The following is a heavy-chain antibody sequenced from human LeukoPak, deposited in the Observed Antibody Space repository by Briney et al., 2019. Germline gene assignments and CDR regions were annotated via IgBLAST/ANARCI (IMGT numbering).Heavy chain of an antibody. CDR2: IRSNSDGGTI. D-gene: IGHD4-11*01. V-gene: IGHV3-15*07. J-gene: IGHJ4*02. Sequence: GGSLRLSCATSGFTFSNAWMNWVRQAPGKGLEWVGRIRSNSDGGTIDYAAPVKGRFTISRDNSKNTLYLQMNSLRAEDTAVYYCARDYTHWGQGTLVTVSS. CDR3: ARDYTH. CDR1: GFTFSNAW.